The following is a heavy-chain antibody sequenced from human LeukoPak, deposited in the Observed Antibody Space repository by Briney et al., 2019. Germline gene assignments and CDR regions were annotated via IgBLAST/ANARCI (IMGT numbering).Heavy chain of an antibody. Sequence: GGSLRHSCAASGFTFSSYAMSWVRQAPGKGLEWVSAISSSGTNTYYADSVKGRFTISRDNSKNTLYLHMSSLRAEDTAVYYCAKVLSGYDPFDYWGQGTLVTVSS. CDR3: AKVLSGYDPFDY. J-gene: IGHJ4*02. CDR1: GFTFSSYA. CDR2: ISSSGTNT. V-gene: IGHV3-23*01. D-gene: IGHD5-12*01.